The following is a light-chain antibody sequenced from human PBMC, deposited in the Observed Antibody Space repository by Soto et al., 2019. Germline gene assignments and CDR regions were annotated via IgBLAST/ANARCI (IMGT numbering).Light chain of an antibody. J-gene: IGKJ3*01. CDR1: QDIMKY. CDR3: QQLQRTPFT. CDR2: DAS. Sequence: IQMTQSPSSLSASVGDRVTITCQATQDIMKYLNWYQQKPGKAPKLLIYDASSLETGVPSRFSGFGSGTEFTLTISSLQPEDFATYHCQQLQRTPFTFGPGTKVDI. V-gene: IGKV1-33*01.